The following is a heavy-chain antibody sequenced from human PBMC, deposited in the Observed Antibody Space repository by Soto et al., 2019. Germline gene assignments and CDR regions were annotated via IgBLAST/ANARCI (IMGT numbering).Heavy chain of an antibody. Sequence: GGSLSLSCASSKTTFSDYYISLIRQAPGKGLEWVSYSSSSGSTIYYADCVKGRFTISRDNAKKSLYLQMNRLRAEDTAVYYCARGSALQFATGFDYWGQGTLVTVSS. D-gene: IGHD3-3*01. V-gene: IGHV3-11*01. CDR2: SSSSGSTI. CDR3: ARGSALQFATGFDY. J-gene: IGHJ4*02. CDR1: KTTFSDYY.